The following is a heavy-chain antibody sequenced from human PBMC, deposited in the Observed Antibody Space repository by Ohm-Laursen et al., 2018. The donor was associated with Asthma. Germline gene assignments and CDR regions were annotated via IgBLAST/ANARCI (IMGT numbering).Heavy chain of an antibody. CDR1: GFTFSSYG. D-gene: IGHD4-17*01. Sequence: SSLRLSCSASGFTFSSYGMHWVRQAPGKGLEWVAVISYDGSNKYYADSVKGRFTISRDNSKNTLYLQMNSLRPEDTAFYYCAKLVRVTTAWGQGTLVTVSS. V-gene: IGHV3-30*18. CDR2: ISYDGSNK. CDR3: AKLVRVTTA. J-gene: IGHJ5*02.